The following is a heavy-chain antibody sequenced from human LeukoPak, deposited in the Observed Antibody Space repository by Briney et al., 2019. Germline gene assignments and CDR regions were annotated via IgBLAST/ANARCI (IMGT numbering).Heavy chain of an antibody. CDR2: IFYNGRT. D-gene: IGHD2-21*01. V-gene: IGHV4-39*07. CDR3: ARQVAVVEPTDPNWFDS. J-gene: IGHJ5*01. CDR1: GDSIGRSTYY. Sequence: PSETLSLTSNVSGDSIGRSTYYWGWVRQTPEKGLEWIGSIFYNGRTYYTPSLQSRVIMSLDTSKNQFSLRLTSVTAADTAVYYCARQVAVVEPTDPNWFDSWGQGTLVTVSS.